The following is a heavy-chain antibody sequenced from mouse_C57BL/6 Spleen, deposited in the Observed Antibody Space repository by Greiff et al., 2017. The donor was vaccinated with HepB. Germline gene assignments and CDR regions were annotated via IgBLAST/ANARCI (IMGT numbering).Heavy chain of an antibody. V-gene: IGHV1-62-2*01. D-gene: IGHD1-1*01. CDR1: GYTFTEYT. CDR3: ARHDFDGSSGGNFDV. Sequence: QVHVKQSGAELVKPGASVKLSCKASGYTFTEYTIHWVKQRSGQGLEWIGWFYPGSGSIKYNEKFKDKATLTADKSSSTVYMELSRLTSEASAVYFCARHDFDGSSGGNFDVWGTGTTVTVSS. CDR2: FYPGSGSI. J-gene: IGHJ1*03.